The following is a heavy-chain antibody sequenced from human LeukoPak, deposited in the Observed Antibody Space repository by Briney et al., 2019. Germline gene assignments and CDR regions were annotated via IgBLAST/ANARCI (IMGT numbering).Heavy chain of an antibody. V-gene: IGHV3-66*02. Sequence: GGSLRLSCAASGFTFRSYGMSWVRQAPGKGLEWVSVIYGGGSTYYADSVKGRFTISRDNSKNTLYLQMNSLRAEDTAVYYCARDFHSSSWYGGGAFDIWGQGTMVTVSS. CDR1: GFTFRSYG. J-gene: IGHJ3*02. CDR3: ARDFHSSSWYGGGAFDI. CDR2: IYGGGST. D-gene: IGHD6-13*01.